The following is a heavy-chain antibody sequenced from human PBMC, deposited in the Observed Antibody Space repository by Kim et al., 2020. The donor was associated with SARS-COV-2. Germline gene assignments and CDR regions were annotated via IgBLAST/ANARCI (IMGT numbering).Heavy chain of an antibody. D-gene: IGHD6-19*01. CDR3: ARSSHPIAVAADDY. CDR1: GFTFSSYS. V-gene: IGHV3-48*04. J-gene: IGHJ4*02. CDR2: ISSSSSTI. Sequence: GGSLRLSCAASGFTFSSYSMNWVRQAPGKGLEWVSYISSSSSTIYYADSVKGRFTISRYNAKNSLYLQMNSLRAEDTAVYYCARSSHPIAVAADDYWGQGTLVTVSS.